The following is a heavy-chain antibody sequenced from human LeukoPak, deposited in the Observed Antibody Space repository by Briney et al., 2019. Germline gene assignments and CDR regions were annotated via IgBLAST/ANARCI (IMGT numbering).Heavy chain of an antibody. CDR3: ARVLVDDYDYVWGSYRYPSFDY. Sequence: GGSLRLSCAASGFTFSNYWMSWVRQAPGKGLEWVANIKQDGSEKYYVDSVKGRFTISRDNAKNSLYLQMNSLRAEDTAVYYCARVLVDDYDYVWGSYRYPSFDYWGQGTLVTVSS. J-gene: IGHJ4*02. V-gene: IGHV3-7*01. CDR2: IKQDGSEK. CDR1: GFTFSNYW. D-gene: IGHD3-16*02.